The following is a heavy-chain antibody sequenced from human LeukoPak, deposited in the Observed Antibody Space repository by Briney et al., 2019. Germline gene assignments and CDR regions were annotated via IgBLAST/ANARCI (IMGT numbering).Heavy chain of an antibody. Sequence: PGGSLRLSCAASGFTVSSNYMSWVRQAPGKGLEWVSAISGSGGSTYYADSVKGRFTISRDNSKNTLYLQMNSLRAEDTAVYYCARAEQWLDAADYWGQGTLVTVSS. CDR2: ISGSGGST. CDR3: ARAEQWLDAADY. V-gene: IGHV3-23*01. D-gene: IGHD6-19*01. CDR1: GFTVSSNY. J-gene: IGHJ4*02.